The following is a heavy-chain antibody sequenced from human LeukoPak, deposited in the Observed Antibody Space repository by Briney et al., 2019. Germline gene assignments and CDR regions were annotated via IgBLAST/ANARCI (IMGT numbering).Heavy chain of an antibody. V-gene: IGHV3-48*02. CDR1: GFIFNSYS. J-gene: IGHJ4*02. CDR3: AKDRGYCSGGSCYRYFDY. Sequence: PGGSLRLSCAASGFIFNSYSVNWVRQAPGKGLEWVSYISHTGTPTHYADSVKGRFTISRDDAKNSLYLQMNSLRDEDTAVYYCAKDRGYCSGGSCYRYFDYWGQGTLVTVSS. CDR2: ISHTGTPT. D-gene: IGHD2-15*01.